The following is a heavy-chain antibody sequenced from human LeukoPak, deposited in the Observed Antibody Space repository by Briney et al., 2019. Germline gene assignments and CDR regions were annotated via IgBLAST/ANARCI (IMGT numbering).Heavy chain of an antibody. V-gene: IGHV1-69*05. D-gene: IGHD7-27*01. CDR1: GGTFSSYA. J-gene: IGHJ4*02. CDR3: ARDTGDPGYFDY. CDR2: IIPIFGTA. Sequence: ASVKASCKASGGTFSSYAISWVRQAPGQGLEWMGRIIPIFGTANYAQKFQGRVTITTDESTSTAYMELSSLRSEDTAVYYCARDTGDPGYFDYWGQGTLVTVSS.